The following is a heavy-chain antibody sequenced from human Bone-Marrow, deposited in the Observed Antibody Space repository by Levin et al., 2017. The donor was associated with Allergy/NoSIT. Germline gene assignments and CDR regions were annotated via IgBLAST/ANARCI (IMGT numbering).Heavy chain of an antibody. J-gene: IGHJ4*02. CDR3: ARGARSPDD. Sequence: GGSLRLSCTGSGFAFGDYYINWFRQAPGKGLEWVGFIRSKAYGGTPEYAASVKGTFTISRDDSKSIAYLQMNSLKPEDTAVYYCARGARSPDDWGQGTLVTVSS. V-gene: IGHV3-49*03. D-gene: IGHD6-6*01. CDR2: IRSKAYGGTP. CDR1: GFAFGDYY.